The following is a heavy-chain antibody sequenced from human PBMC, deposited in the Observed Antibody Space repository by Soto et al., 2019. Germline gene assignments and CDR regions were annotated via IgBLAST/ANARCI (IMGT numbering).Heavy chain of an antibody. Sequence: EVQLLESGGGLVQPGGSLRLSCAASGFTFNDYAMSWVRQAPGKGLEWVSAISGGGGSLYYADSVKGRFTISRDNSKSPMYVQMDGLKPEDTALYFCAKSGYGSGTSYYFDYWGQGTLVTVSS. CDR3: AKSGYGSGTSYYFDY. CDR2: ISGGGGSL. J-gene: IGHJ4*02. D-gene: IGHD3-10*01. CDR1: GFTFNDYA. V-gene: IGHV3-23*01.